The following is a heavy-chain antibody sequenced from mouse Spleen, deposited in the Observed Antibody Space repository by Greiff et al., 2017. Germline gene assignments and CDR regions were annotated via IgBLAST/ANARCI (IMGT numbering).Heavy chain of an antibody. Sequence: EVQLQQSGPELVKPGDSVKISCKASGYSFTGYFMNWVMQSHGKSLEWIGRINPYNGDTFYNQKFKGKATLTVDKSSSTAHMELRSLTSEDSAVYYCARDYGSSYVRYFDVWGTGTTVTVSS. V-gene: IGHV1-20*01. CDR1: GYSFTGYF. CDR3: ARDYGSSYVRYFDV. CDR2: INPYNGDT. J-gene: IGHJ1*03. D-gene: IGHD1-1*01.